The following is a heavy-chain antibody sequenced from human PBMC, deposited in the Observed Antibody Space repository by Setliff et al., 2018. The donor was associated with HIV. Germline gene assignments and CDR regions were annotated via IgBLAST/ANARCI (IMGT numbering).Heavy chain of an antibody. Sequence: SVKVSCKASGGTFSNYGMSWVRQAPGQGLEWMGGIIPISGTANYAQKFQGRVTITTDGSTSTAYMELSGLRSEDTAVYYCARDFGGYCSSMSCPGLFDPWGQGTLVTVS. CDR3: ARDFGGYCSSMSCPGLFDP. V-gene: IGHV1-69*05. D-gene: IGHD2-2*01. J-gene: IGHJ5*02. CDR2: IIPISGTA. CDR1: GGTFSNYG.